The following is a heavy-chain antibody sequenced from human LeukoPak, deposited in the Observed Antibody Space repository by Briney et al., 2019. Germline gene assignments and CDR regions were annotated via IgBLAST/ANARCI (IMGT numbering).Heavy chain of an antibody. Sequence: QPGGPLSLSCAASGSTFSNYARNWVGQAPGKGLEGVANKMPDGSEKDYVDSVKGRFTISRDNAKNTLYLQMNSLRAEDTSLYYCASDWKDLATARVFDYWGQGGLVTVSS. CDR3: ASDWKDLATARVFDY. J-gene: IGHJ4*02. CDR2: KMPDGSEK. CDR1: GSTFSNYA. D-gene: IGHD1-26*01. V-gene: IGHV3-7*01.